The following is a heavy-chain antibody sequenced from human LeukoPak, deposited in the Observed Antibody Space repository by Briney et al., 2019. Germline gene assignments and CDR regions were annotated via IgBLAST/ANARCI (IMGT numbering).Heavy chain of an antibody. J-gene: IGHJ6*03. D-gene: IGHD3-3*01. CDR3: ARDTARITIFGVAKYMDV. CDR2: INPNSGGT. CDR1: GYTFTGYY. V-gene: IGHV1-2*02. Sequence: GASVKVSCRASGYTFTGYYIHWVRQAPGQGLEWMGWINPNSGGTNYAQKFQGRVTMTRDTSISTADMELRRLRSDDTAVYYCARDTARITIFGVAKYMDVWGKGTTVTVSS.